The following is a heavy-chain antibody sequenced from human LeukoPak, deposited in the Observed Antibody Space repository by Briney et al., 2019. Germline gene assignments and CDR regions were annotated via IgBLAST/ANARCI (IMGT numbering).Heavy chain of an antibody. CDR1: GFTFSSYV. CDR2: ISYDGSNK. V-gene: IGHV3-30*04. CDR3: ARDPWFGPDRHTAY. J-gene: IGHJ4*02. Sequence: PGGSLRLSCAASGFTFSSYVVHWVRQAPGKGLEWVAVISYDGSNKYYADSVKGRFTISRDYSKNTLFLQMNSLRAEDTAVYSCARDPWFGPDRHTAYWGQGTLVTVSS. D-gene: IGHD3-10*01.